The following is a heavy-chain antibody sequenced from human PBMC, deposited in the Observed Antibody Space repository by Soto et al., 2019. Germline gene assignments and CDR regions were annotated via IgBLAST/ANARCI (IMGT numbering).Heavy chain of an antibody. Sequence: QVPLVQSGAEVKKPGSSVKVSCKASGGTFSSYTISWGRQAPGQGLEWMGRIIPILGIANYAQKIQGRVTITADKSTTTAYMELSSLRSEDTAVYYCATRRGDGYNDYWGQGTLVTVSS. CDR2: IIPILGIA. D-gene: IGHD3-10*01. J-gene: IGHJ4*02. CDR3: ATRRGDGYNDY. V-gene: IGHV1-69*02. CDR1: GGTFSSYT.